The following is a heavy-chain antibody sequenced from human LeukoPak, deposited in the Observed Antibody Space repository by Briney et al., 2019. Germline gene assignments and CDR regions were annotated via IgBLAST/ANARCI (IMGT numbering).Heavy chain of an antibody. Sequence: GGSLRLSCAASGFTVSSNYMSWVRQAPGKGLEWVSVIYSGGNTFYADFVKGRFTISRDNSKNTLYLQMNSLRAEDTAVYYCARAPNNTDYSAGYWYFDLWGRGTLVTVSS. J-gene: IGHJ2*01. CDR3: ARAPNNTDYSAGYWYFDL. CDR1: GFTVSSNY. V-gene: IGHV3-53*01. D-gene: IGHD3-16*01. CDR2: IYSGGNT.